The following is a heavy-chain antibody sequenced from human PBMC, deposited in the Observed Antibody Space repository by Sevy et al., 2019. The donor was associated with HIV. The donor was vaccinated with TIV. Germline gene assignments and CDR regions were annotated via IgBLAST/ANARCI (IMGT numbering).Heavy chain of an antibody. CDR1: GFTFNNAW. CDR2: ISGTGGSGDKT. Sequence: GGSLRLSCEASGFTFNNAWMSWVRQAPGKGLEWVSGISGTGGSGDKTNYADSVKGRFTISRDDSKNSLYLQLNTLRAEDTAIYYCARKYDSSGYFDYWGQGTLVTVSS. V-gene: IGHV3-23*01. CDR3: ARKYDSSGYFDY. D-gene: IGHD3-22*01. J-gene: IGHJ4*02.